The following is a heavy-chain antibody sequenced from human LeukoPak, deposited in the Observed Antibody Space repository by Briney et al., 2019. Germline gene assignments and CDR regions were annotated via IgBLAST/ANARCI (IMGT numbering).Heavy chain of an antibody. Sequence: PGGSLRLSCAASGFTFSSYSMNWVRQAPGKGLEWVAVIWYDGSNKYYADSVKGRFTISRDNSKNTLYLQMNSLRAEDTAVYYCAREGAYYDSSGYYVDYWGQGTLVTVSS. V-gene: IGHV3-33*08. D-gene: IGHD3-22*01. CDR3: AREGAYYDSSGYYVDY. J-gene: IGHJ4*02. CDR2: IWYDGSNK. CDR1: GFTFSSYS.